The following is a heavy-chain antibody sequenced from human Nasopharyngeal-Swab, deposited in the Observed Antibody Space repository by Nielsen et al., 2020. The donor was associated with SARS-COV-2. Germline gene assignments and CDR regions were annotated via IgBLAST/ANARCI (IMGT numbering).Heavy chain of an antibody. J-gene: IGHJ4*02. D-gene: IGHD3-10*01. Sequence: ASVKVSCKASGYTFADYGMHWVRQAPGQGLEWMGWINAGNGNTKYSEKFQDRVTITRDTSASTVYMELSSLRSEDTAVYYCARPPIQQAYYYGSGSYYVPYWGQGTLVTVSS. CDR1: GYTFADYG. CDR2: INAGNGNT. V-gene: IGHV1-3*01. CDR3: ARPPIQQAYYYGSGSYYVPY.